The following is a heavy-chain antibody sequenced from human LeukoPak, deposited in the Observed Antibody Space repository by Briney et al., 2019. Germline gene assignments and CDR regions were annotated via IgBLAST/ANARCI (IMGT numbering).Heavy chain of an antibody. J-gene: IGHJ5*02. CDR2: IYHSGST. Sequence: SESLSLTCAVSGYSISSGYYWGWIRQPPGKGLEWIGSIYHSGSTYYNPSLKSRVTISVDTSKNQFSLKLSSVTAADTAVYYCARRKSWLQFSFDPWGQGTLVTVSS. V-gene: IGHV4-38-2*01. CDR3: ARRKSWLQFSFDP. CDR1: GYSISSGYY. D-gene: IGHD5-24*01.